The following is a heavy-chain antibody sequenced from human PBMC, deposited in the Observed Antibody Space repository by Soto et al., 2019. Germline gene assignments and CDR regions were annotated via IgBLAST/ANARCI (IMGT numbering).Heavy chain of an antibody. Sequence: PSETLSLTCAVYGGSFSGYYWSWIRQPPGKGLEWIGEINHSGSTNYNPSLKSRVTISVDTSKNQFSLKLSSVTAADTAVYYCASSAAAGTNFDYWGQGTLVTVSS. J-gene: IGHJ4*02. D-gene: IGHD6-13*01. V-gene: IGHV4-34*01. CDR2: INHSGST. CDR1: GGSFSGYY. CDR3: ASSAAAGTNFDY.